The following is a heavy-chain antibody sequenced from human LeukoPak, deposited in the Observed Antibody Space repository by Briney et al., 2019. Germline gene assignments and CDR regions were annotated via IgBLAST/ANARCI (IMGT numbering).Heavy chain of an antibody. J-gene: IGHJ4*02. Sequence: PGRSLRLSCAASGFTFSSYAMHWVRQAPGKGLEWVAVISYDGSNKYYADSVKGRFTISRDNSKNTLYLQMNSLRAEDTAVYYCARENPGGGYCSGGSCYVGFDYWGQGTLVTVSS. D-gene: IGHD2-15*01. CDR1: GFTFSSYA. CDR2: ISYDGSNK. CDR3: ARENPGGGYCSGGSCYVGFDY. V-gene: IGHV3-30-3*01.